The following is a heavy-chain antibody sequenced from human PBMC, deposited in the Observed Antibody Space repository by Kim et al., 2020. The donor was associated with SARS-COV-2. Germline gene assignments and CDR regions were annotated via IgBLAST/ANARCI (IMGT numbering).Heavy chain of an antibody. CDR2: IDPSDSYT. J-gene: IGHJ3*02. Sequence: GESLKISCKGSGYSFTSYWISWVRQMPGKGLEWMGRIDPSDSYTNYSPSFQGHVTISADKSISTAYLQWSSLKASDTAMYYCARPRPAHSSGYYDPFDAFDIWGQGTMVTVSS. CDR3: ARPRPAHSSGYYDPFDAFDI. D-gene: IGHD3-22*01. V-gene: IGHV5-10-1*01. CDR1: GYSFTSYW.